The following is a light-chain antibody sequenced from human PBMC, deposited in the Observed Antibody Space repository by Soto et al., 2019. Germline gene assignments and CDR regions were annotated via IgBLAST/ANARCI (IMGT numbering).Light chain of an antibody. CDR2: DNN. V-gene: IGLV1-51*01. CDR3: GTWDSSLSAVV. Sequence: QSVLTQPPSVSAAPGQKVTVSCSGSNSNIGNNYVSWYQQLPGTAPKLLIYDNNERPSGIPDRFSGSKSGTSATLGITGLQTGDKADYYCGTWDSSLSAVVFGGGTKVTVL. J-gene: IGLJ2*01. CDR1: NSNIGNNY.